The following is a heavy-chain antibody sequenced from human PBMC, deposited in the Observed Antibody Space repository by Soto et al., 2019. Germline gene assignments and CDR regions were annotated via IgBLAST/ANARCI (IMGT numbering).Heavy chain of an antibody. Sequence: GGSLRLSCAASGFPFSSYGMHWVRPAPGKGLEWVAVIWYDGSNENYADSVKGRFTISRDNSKNTLYLQMNSLRAEDTAVYYCARDQFYDSSGSFDYWGQGTLVTVSS. CDR1: GFPFSSYG. CDR2: IWYDGSNE. J-gene: IGHJ4*02. V-gene: IGHV3-33*01. D-gene: IGHD3-22*01. CDR3: ARDQFYDSSGSFDY.